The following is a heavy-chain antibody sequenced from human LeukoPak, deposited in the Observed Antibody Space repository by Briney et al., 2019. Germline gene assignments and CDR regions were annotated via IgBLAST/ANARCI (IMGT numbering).Heavy chain of an antibody. CDR2: ISSSSSYI. J-gene: IGHJ3*02. D-gene: IGHD2-2*02. V-gene: IGHV3-21*01. CDR3: ARDLIPDAFDI. Sequence: GGSLRLSCAASGFTFRSYGMHWVRQAPGKGLEWVSSISSSSSYIYYADSVKGRFTISRDNAKNSLYLQMNSLRAEDTAVYYCARDLIPDAFDIWGQGTMVTVSS. CDR1: GFTFRSYG.